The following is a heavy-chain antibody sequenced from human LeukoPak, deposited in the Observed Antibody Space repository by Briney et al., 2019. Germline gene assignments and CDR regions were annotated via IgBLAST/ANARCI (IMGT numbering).Heavy chain of an antibody. V-gene: IGHV1-8*01. Sequence: ASVKVSCKASGYTFTSYDINWVRQATGQGLEWMGWMNPNSGNTGYAQKFRGRVTMTRNTSISTAYMELSSLRSEDTAVYYCARRSPRGLLLFGERSLDYWGQGTLVTVSS. CDR3: ARRSPRGLLLFGERSLDY. J-gene: IGHJ4*02. CDR1: GYTFTSYD. D-gene: IGHD3-10*01. CDR2: MNPNSGNT.